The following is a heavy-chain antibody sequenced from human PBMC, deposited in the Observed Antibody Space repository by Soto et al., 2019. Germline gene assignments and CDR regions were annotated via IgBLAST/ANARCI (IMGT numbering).Heavy chain of an antibody. J-gene: IGHJ4*02. V-gene: IGHV1-18*01. CDR1: GYGFTTYG. CDR3: ARGRYGDY. D-gene: IGHD1-1*01. CDR2: ISAHNGNT. Sequence: QVHLVQSGAEVKKPGASVKVSCKGSGYGFTTYGITWVRQAPGQGLEWMAWISAHNGNTNYARKLQGRVTVTRDTSTSTAYMELRSRRSDDTAVYYCARGRYGDYWGQGALVTVSS.